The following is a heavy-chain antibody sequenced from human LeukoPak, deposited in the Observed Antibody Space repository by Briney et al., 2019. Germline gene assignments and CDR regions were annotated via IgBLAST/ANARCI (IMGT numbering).Heavy chain of an antibody. V-gene: IGHV3-23*01. CDR3: AKPGVKQWLVRIWYMDV. Sequence: PGGSLRLSCAASGFTFSSYAMSWVRQAPGKGLEWVSAISGSGGSTYYADSVKGRFTISRDNSKNTLYLQMNSLRAEDTAVYYCAKPGVKQWLVRIWYMDVWAKGPRSPSP. J-gene: IGHJ6*03. CDR2: ISGSGGST. D-gene: IGHD6-19*01. CDR1: GFTFSSYA.